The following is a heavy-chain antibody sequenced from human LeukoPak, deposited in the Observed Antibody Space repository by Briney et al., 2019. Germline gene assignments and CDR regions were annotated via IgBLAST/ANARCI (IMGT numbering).Heavy chain of an antibody. CDR1: GFTFSSYW. J-gene: IGHJ4*02. Sequence: GGSLRLSCAASGFTFSSYWMHWVRQAPGKGLVWVSRINSDGSSTSYADSVKGRFTISRDNAKNTLYLQMNSLRAEDTAVYYCARRAGGYSHPYDYWGQGILVTVSS. D-gene: IGHD4-23*01. CDR2: INSDGSST. CDR3: ARRAGGYSHPYDY. V-gene: IGHV3-74*01.